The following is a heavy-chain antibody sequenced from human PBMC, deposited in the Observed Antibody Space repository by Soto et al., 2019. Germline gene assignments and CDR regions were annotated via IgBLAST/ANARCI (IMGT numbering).Heavy chain of an antibody. CDR2: IGTAGDT. J-gene: IGHJ6*02. Sequence: GGSLRLSCAASGFTFSSYDMHWVRQATGKGLEWVSAIGTAGDTYYPGSVKGRFTISRENAKNSLYLQMNSLRAEDTAVYYCARGCYVGNPCYYYYGMDVWGQGSSVTVSS. CDR3: ARGCYVGNPCYYYYGMDV. V-gene: IGHV3-13*01. D-gene: IGHD2-15*01. CDR1: GFTFSSYD.